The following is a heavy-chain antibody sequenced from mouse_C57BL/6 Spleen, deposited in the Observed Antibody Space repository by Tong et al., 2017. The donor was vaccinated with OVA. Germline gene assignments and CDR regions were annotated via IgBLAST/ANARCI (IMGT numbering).Heavy chain of an antibody. J-gene: IGHJ3*01. D-gene: IGHD1-2*01. CDR3: ARGYGLFAY. CDR2: ISSGGSYT. CDR1: GFTFSSYG. V-gene: IGHV5-6*01. Sequence: EVQLVESGGDLVKPGGSLKLSCAASGFTFSSYGMSWVRQTPDKRLEWVATISSGGSYTYYPDSVKGRFTISRDNAKNTLYLQMSSLKSEDTAMYYCARGYGLFAYWGQGTLVTVSA.